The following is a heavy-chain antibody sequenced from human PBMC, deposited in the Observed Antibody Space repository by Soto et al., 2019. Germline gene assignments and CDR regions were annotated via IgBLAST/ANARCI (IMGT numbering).Heavy chain of an antibody. CDR3: ASQSLPRHYDILTGYYPRYYYGMDV. D-gene: IGHD3-9*01. V-gene: IGHV1-2*04. CDR2: INPNSGGT. CDR1: GYTFTGYY. Sequence: ASVKVSCKASGYTFTGYYMHWVRQAPGQGLEWMGWINPNSGGTNYAQKFQGWVTMTRDTSISTAYMELSSLRSEDTAVYYCASQSLPRHYDILTGYYPRYYYGMDVRGQGTTVTVSS. J-gene: IGHJ6*02.